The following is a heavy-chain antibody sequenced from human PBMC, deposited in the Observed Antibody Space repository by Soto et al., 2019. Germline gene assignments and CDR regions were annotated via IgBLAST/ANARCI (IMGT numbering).Heavy chain of an antibody. CDR2: ISSNGGST. CDR3: VKAEGMATILGYYYYGMDV. J-gene: IGHJ6*02. V-gene: IGHV3-64D*06. D-gene: IGHD5-12*01. Sequence: QPGGSLRLSCSASGFTFSSYAMHWVRQAPGKGLEYVSAISSNGGSTYYADSVKGRFTISRDNSKNTLYLQMSSLRAEDTAVYYCVKAEGMATILGYYYYGMDVWGQGTTVTVSS. CDR1: GFTFSSYA.